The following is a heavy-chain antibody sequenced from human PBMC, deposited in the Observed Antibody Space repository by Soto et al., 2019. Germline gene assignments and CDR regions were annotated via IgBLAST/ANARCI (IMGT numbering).Heavy chain of an antibody. Sequence: ASVKVSCKASGGTFSSYAISWVRQAPGQGLEWMGGIIPIFGTANYAQKFQGRVTITADESTSTAYMELSSLRSEDTAVYYCASASGVYGSGSYYNGLLDYYYYGMDVWGQGTTVTVSS. CDR3: ASASGVYGSGSYYNGLLDYYYYGMDV. V-gene: IGHV1-69*13. CDR1: GGTFSSYA. D-gene: IGHD3-10*01. CDR2: IIPIFGTA. J-gene: IGHJ6*02.